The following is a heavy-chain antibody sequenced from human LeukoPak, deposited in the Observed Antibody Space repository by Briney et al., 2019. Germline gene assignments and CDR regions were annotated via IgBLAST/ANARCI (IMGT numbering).Heavy chain of an antibody. Sequence: SETLSLTCAVYGGCFSGYYWSWIRQPPGKGLEWIGEINHSGSTNYNPSLKSRVTISVDTSKNQFSLKLSSVTAADTAVYYCARGRVDTAMVPFDYWGQGTLVTVSS. CDR2: INHSGST. D-gene: IGHD5-18*01. CDR3: ARGRVDTAMVPFDY. J-gene: IGHJ4*02. CDR1: GGCFSGYY. V-gene: IGHV4-34*01.